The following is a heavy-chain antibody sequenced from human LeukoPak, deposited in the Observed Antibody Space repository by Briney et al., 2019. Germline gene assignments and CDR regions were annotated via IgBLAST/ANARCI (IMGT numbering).Heavy chain of an antibody. Sequence: GGSLRLSCAASGFTFSSYWMSWVRQAPGKGLEWVANIKQDGSEKYYVDSVKGRFTISRDNAKNSLYLQMNSLRAEDTAVYYCARGTVLHPLYYYYMDVWGKGTTVTVSS. CDR3: ARGTVLHPLYYYYMDV. V-gene: IGHV3-7*01. D-gene: IGHD2/OR15-2a*01. CDR2: IKQDGSEK. CDR1: GFTFSSYW. J-gene: IGHJ6*03.